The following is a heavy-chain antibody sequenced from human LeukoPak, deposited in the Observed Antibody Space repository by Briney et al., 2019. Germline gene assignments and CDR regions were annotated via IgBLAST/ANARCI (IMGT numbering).Heavy chain of an antibody. V-gene: IGHV3-30*03. CDR3: ARDLHCAGGECYYGLMY. CDR1: GFTFNTYA. CDR2: MSFDGSYK. Sequence: GGSLRLSCAASGFTFNTYAMHWVRQAPGKGLEWVAVMSFDGSYKHYAESVKGRFTISRDNSKSTLYVQMNSLRVEDTAVYYCARDLHCAGGECYYGLMYWGQGTLVVVSS. J-gene: IGHJ4*02. D-gene: IGHD2-8*02.